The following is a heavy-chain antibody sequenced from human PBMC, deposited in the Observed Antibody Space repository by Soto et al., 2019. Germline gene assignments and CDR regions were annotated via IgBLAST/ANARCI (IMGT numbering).Heavy chain of an antibody. J-gene: IGHJ6*02. V-gene: IGHV1-18*01. CDR1: GGTFSSYA. Sequence: QVQLVQSGAEVKKPGSSVKVSCKASGGTFSSYAISWVRQAPGQGLEWMGWISAYNGNTNYAQKLQGRVTMTTDTSTSTAYMELRSLRSDDTAVYYCASTSVGDGYNRTPHYYYGMDVWGQGTTVTVSS. CDR2: ISAYNGNT. D-gene: IGHD1-26*01. CDR3: ASTSVGDGYNRTPHYYYGMDV.